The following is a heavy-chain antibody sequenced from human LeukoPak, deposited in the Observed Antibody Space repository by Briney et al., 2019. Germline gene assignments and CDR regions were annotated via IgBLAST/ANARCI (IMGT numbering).Heavy chain of an antibody. J-gene: IGHJ4*02. V-gene: IGHV1-69*05. CDR1: GGTFSSYA. CDR3: ARDSQYYFDY. CDR2: IIPIFGTA. Sequence: SVKVSCKASGGTFSSYAICWVQQAPGQGLEWMGGIIPIFGTANYAQKFQGRVTTTTDESTSTAYMELSSLRSEDTVVYYCARDSQYYFDYWGQGTLVSVSS.